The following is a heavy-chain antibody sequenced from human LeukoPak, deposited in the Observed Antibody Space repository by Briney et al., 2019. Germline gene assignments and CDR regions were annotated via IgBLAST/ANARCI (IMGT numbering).Heavy chain of an antibody. J-gene: IGHJ4*02. CDR1: GYTFTSYD. Sequence: GASVKVSCKASGYTFTSYDINWVRQATGQGLEWMGWMNPNSGNTGYAQKFQGRVTMTRNTSISTAYMELSSLRSEDTAVYYCARRITMVRGVIGYYFDYWGQGTLVTVSS. V-gene: IGHV1-8*01. CDR2: MNPNSGNT. CDR3: ARRITMVRGVIGYYFDY. D-gene: IGHD3-10*01.